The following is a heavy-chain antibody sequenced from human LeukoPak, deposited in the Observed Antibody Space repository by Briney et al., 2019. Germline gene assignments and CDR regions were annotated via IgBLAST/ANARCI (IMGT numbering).Heavy chain of an antibody. J-gene: IGHJ4*02. CDR1: GYTFTSYY. D-gene: IGHD2/OR15-2a*01. CDR2: ISAYNGNT. CDR3: ARDLGSSPLLLPQIGNFDY. V-gene: IGHV1-18*04. Sequence: HAASVTVSCKASGYTFTSYYMHWVRQAPGQGLEWMGWISAYNGNTNYAQNLQGRVTMTTDTSTSTAYMELRSLRSDDTAVYYCARDLGSSPLLLPQIGNFDYWGQGTLVTVSS.